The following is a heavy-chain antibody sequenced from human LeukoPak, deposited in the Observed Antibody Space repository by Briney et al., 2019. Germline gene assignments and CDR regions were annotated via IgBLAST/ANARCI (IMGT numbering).Heavy chain of an antibody. CDR3: AREKSPERKTWLQLGAFDV. CDR1: GGSLSHH. V-gene: IGHV4-59*11. J-gene: IGHJ3*01. Sequence: SETLSLTCTVSGGSLSHHWSWIRQSPGKGLEWIGYISHTASTNYNPSLKSRVTLSIDTSKSQLSFQLTSVTAADTAVYYCAREKSPERKTWLQLGAFDVWGQGTVVTVSS. D-gene: IGHD5-24*01. CDR2: ISHTAST.